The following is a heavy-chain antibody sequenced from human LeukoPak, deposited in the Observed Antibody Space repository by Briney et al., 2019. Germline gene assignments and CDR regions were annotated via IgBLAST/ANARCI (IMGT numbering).Heavy chain of an antibody. CDR2: IYCSGST. D-gene: IGHD1-7*01. Sequence: SQTLSLSCAVSDGTISSGGFNWIWIRQANGQGLEWIGRIYCSGSTNYNPSLKSRFTISVETSKNQFSLKLSSVTAADTAVYYCARDLELRGDWGQETLVTVSS. J-gene: IGHJ4*02. CDR3: ARDLELRGD. V-gene: IGHV4-61*02. CDR1: DGTISSGGFN.